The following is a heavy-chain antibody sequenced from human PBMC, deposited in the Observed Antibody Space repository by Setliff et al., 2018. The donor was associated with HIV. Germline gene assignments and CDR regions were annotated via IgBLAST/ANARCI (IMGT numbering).Heavy chain of an antibody. J-gene: IGHJ6*03. CDR3: ARVDGSSSWFYYYYYYMDI. D-gene: IGHD6-13*01. CDR2: IKQDGSDK. Sequence: PGGSLRLSCAASGFTFSDYYMSWIRRAPGKGLEWVANIKQDGSDKYYVDSVKGRFTISRDNAKNSLYLQMNSLRAEDTAVYYCARVDGSSSWFYYYYYYMDIWGKGTTVTVSS. V-gene: IGHV3-7*03. CDR1: GFTFSDYY.